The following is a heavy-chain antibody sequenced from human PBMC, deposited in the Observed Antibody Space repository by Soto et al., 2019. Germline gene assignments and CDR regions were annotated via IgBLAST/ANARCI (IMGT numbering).Heavy chain of an antibody. CDR2: IYYSGST. D-gene: IGHD4-17*01. Sequence: NPSETLSLTCTVSGGSISSSSYYWGWIRQPPGKGLEWIGSIYYSGSTYYNPSLKSRVTISVDTSKNQFSLKLSSVTAADTAVYYCARHPTSDFDYGDYYFDDWGQGPLVTVSS. V-gene: IGHV4-39*01. J-gene: IGHJ4*02. CDR1: GGSISSSSYY. CDR3: ARHPTSDFDYGDYYFDD.